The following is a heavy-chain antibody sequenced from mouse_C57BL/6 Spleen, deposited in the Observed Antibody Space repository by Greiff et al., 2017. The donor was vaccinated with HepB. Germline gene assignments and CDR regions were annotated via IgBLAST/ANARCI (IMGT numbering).Heavy chain of an antibody. CDR2: INPSNGGT. V-gene: IGHV1-53*01. D-gene: IGHD3-2*02. CDR1: GYTFTSYW. CDR3: ARGTAQATWFSF. Sequence: QVQLQQPGTELVKPGASVKLSCKASGYTFTSYWMHWVKQRPGQGLEWIGNINPSNGGTNYNEKFKSKATLTVDKSSSTAYMQLSSLTSEDSAVYSCARGTAQATWFSFWGQGTLVTVSA. J-gene: IGHJ3*01.